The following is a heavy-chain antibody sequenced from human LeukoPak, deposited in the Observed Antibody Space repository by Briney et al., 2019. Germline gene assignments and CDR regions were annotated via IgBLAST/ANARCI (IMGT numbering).Heavy chain of an antibody. CDR2: INHGGDT. V-gene: IGHV4-34*01. J-gene: IGHJ4*01. D-gene: IGHD3-3*01. CDR3: ARPRRYDFWSGYSD. CDR1: NGSFSNFY. Sequence: PSETLSLTCAVYNGSFSNFYWSWIRQAPGKGLEWIGEINHGGDTNYNPSLKSRLTISVDTSKNQFFLRLTAMTAADTAVYYCARPRRYDFWSGYSDRGHGTLVTVSS.